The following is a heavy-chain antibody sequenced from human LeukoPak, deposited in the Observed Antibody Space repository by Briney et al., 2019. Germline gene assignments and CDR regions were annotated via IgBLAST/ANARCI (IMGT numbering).Heavy chain of an antibody. J-gene: IGHJ3*02. CDR2: IKQDGSVK. CDR1: RFTFGNYW. D-gene: IGHD3-22*01. V-gene: IGHV3-7*01. CDR3: AIDTEHFDSGASYDALDI. Sequence: PGGSLRLSYAASRFTFGNYWMNWVRQAAGKGLEWVANIKQDGSVKYYLDSVKGRFTISRDNAKNSVYLEMNSLRADDTAIYYCAIDTEHFDSGASYDALDIWAQGTMVTVSS.